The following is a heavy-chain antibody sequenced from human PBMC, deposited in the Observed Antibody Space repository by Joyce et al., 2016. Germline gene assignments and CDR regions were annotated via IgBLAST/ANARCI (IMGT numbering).Heavy chain of an antibody. V-gene: IGHV1-2*02. CDR2: INPNSGAK. J-gene: IGHJ5*02. Sequence: QVQLEQSGAEVKKPGASMKVSCKAAGYSFTAHYIHWVRQAPGQGLEWMGWINPNSGAKQYSQTFLGRVTMSRDTSVTTLYLSLSRLTLDDTAIYYCARAATVAARGWFDPWGQGTPVTVSS. CDR3: ARAATVAARGWFDP. D-gene: IGHD6-6*01. CDR1: GYSFTAHY.